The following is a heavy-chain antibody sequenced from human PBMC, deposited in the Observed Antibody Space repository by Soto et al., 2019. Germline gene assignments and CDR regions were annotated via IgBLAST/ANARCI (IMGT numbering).Heavy chain of an antibody. Sequence: QVQLVESGGGVVQPGTSLRLACAASGFTLSNIGMQWVRQAPGKGLEWVAVISAGGNTKYYADSVKGRFTISRDNSKNTLFLQMNSLRTEDTAVYYCAKESGGERYAAYFDLWGQGPLFTVSA. CDR2: ISAGGNTK. D-gene: IGHD2-21*01. CDR3: AKESGGERYAAYFDL. V-gene: IGHV3-30*18. J-gene: IGHJ4*02. CDR1: GFTLSNIG.